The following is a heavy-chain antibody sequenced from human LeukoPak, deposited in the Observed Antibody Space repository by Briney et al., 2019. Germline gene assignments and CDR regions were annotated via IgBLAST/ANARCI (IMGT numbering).Heavy chain of an antibody. CDR1: GGTFSSYA. CDR3: ARTMVRGVSLEDMDV. Sequence: SVKVSCKASGGTFSSYAIIWVRQAPGQGLEWMGRIIPIFGTANYAQKFQGRVTITTDESTSTAYMELSSLRSEDTAVYYCARTMVRGVSLEDMDVWGKGTTVTLSS. J-gene: IGHJ6*03. V-gene: IGHV1-69*05. CDR2: IIPIFGTA. D-gene: IGHD3-10*01.